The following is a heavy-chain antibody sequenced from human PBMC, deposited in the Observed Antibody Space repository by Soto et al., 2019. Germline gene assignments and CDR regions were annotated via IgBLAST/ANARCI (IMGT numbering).Heavy chain of an antibody. CDR2: IDPSESYI. Sequence: HGESLKISCQGSGYTFTSYWIIWVRQMPGKGLEWMGRIDPSESYINYSPSFEGHVTISADRSISTAYLQWSSLKASDTAMYYCARHDLQLAEDYWGQGTLVTVSS. J-gene: IGHJ4*02. CDR1: GYTFTSYW. CDR3: ARHDLQLAEDY. V-gene: IGHV5-10-1*01. D-gene: IGHD1-1*01.